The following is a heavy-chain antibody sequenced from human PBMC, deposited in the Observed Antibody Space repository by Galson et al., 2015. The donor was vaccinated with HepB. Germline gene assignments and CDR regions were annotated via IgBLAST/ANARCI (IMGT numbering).Heavy chain of an antibody. CDR3: ARPLVLNGRFTPGVGPFHI. J-gene: IGHJ3*02. CDR2: LRPSGNT. D-gene: IGHD2-8*01. Sequence: ETLSLTCTVSGGSISTYYWTWIRQPPGKGLEWLAYLRPSGNTDYNPSLKSRLTMSVDTSKNQFSLKMTSVTAADTAVYYCARPLVLNGRFTPGVGPFHIWGHGAMVTVAA. CDR1: GGSISTYY. V-gene: IGHV4-59*01.